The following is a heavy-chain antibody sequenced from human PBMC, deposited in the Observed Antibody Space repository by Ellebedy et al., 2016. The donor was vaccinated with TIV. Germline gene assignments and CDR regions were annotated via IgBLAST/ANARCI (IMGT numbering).Heavy chain of an antibody. CDR2: AFHKWTT. CDR1: GFTFSSYA. J-gene: IGHJ4*02. CDR3: ARHRFDSSDLDS. Sequence: ESLKISCVASGFTFSSYAMSWVRQAPGKGLEWIAYAFHKWTTNYDPAFESRATISVDTATNQFSLKLTSVTAADTAVYYCARHRFDSSDLDSWGPGILVTVSS. V-gene: IGHV4-59*08. D-gene: IGHD3-22*01.